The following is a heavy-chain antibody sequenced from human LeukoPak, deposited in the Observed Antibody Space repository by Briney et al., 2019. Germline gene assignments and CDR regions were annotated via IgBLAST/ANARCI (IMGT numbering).Heavy chain of an antibody. CDR2: IYTSGST. D-gene: IGHD1-26*01. CDR3: ARALLVGATEEFGY. V-gene: IGHV4-61*02. CDR1: GGSISSGSYY. Sequence: SETLSLTCTVSGGSISSGSYYWSWIRQPAGKGLEWIGRIYTSGSTNYNPSLKSRVTISVDTSKNQFSLRLSSVTAADTAVYYCARALLVGATEEFGYWGQGTLVTVSS. J-gene: IGHJ4*02.